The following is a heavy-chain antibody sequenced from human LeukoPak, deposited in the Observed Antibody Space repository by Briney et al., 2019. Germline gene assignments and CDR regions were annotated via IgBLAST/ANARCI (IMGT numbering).Heavy chain of an antibody. CDR2: INLDGSEK. CDR1: GFTFSIYW. D-gene: IGHD1/OR15-1a*01. CDR3: AREGTRGFFDS. Sequence: GGSLRLSCAASGFTFSIYWMSWVRQAPGKGLEWVADINLDGSEKYYVDSVKGRFTISRDNAKNSLNLHMNSLRAEDTAVYYCAREGTRGFFDSWGQGTLVTVSS. V-gene: IGHV3-7*01. J-gene: IGHJ4*02.